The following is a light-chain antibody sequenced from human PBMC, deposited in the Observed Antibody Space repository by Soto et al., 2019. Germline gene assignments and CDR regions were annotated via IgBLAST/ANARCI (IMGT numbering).Light chain of an antibody. CDR2: GAS. Sequence: EIVMPQSPATPSVSPGERATLSWRASQSVSSNLAWYQQKPGQAPRLLIYGASTRATGIPARFSGSGSGTEFTLTISSLQSEDFAVYFCQQRSHWPPITFGQGTRMEI. V-gene: IGKV3-15*01. CDR3: QQRSHWPPIT. J-gene: IGKJ5*01. CDR1: QSVSSN.